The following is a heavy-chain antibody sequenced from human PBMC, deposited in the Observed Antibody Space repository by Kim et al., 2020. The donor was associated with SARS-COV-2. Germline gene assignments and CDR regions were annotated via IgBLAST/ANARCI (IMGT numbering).Heavy chain of an antibody. CDR1: GFTFSSYW. V-gene: IGHV3-7*01. Sequence: GGSLRLSCAASGFTFSSYWMSWVRQAPGKGLEWVANIKQDGSEKYYVDSVKGRFTISRDNAKNSLYLQMNSLRAEDTAVYYCARVGARYSGYERVYYFDYWGQGTLVTVSS. CDR3: ARVGARYSGYERVYYFDY. CDR2: IKQDGSEK. J-gene: IGHJ4*02. D-gene: IGHD5-12*01.